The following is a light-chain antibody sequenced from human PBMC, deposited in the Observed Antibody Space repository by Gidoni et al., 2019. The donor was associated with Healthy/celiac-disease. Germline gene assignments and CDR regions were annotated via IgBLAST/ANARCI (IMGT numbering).Light chain of an antibody. J-gene: IGKJ1*01. CDR2: VAS. CDR3: QQYGSSPWT. CDR1: QSDSSRY. Sequence: EIVLTQSPGTLSLSPGERATLPCRASQSDSSRYLAWYQQKPGQAPRLLIYVASSRATGLPDRFSGSGSGTDFTLTISRLEPEDFAVYYCQQYGSSPWTFGQGTKVEIK. V-gene: IGKV3-20*01.